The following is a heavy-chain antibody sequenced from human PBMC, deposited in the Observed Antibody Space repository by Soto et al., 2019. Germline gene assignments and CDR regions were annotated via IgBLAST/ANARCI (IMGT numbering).Heavy chain of an antibody. D-gene: IGHD3-22*01. CDR1: GYTFTSYG. CDR2: ISAYNGNT. CDR3: ARNSYYYDSSGYPNPAGAFDI. J-gene: IGHJ3*02. Sequence: SVKVSCKASGYTFTSYGISWVRQAPGQGLEWMGWISAYNGNTNYAQKLQGRVTMTTDTSTSTAYMELRSLRSDDTAVYYCARNSYYYDSSGYPNPAGAFDIWGQGTMVTVSS. V-gene: IGHV1-18*04.